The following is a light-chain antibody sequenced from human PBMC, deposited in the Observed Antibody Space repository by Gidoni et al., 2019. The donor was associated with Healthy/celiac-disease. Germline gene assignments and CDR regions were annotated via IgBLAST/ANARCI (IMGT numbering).Light chain of an antibody. J-gene: IGKJ4*01. CDR3: QQYNNWPLLT. V-gene: IGKV3-15*01. CDR1: QSVSSN. CDR2: GAS. Sequence: EIVLTQSPATLSVSPGERATLSCRASQSVSSNLAWYQQKPGQAPRLLIYGASTRATGIPARFSGSGSGKEFTLTISSLQSEDVAVYYCQQYNNWPLLTFGGGTKVEIK.